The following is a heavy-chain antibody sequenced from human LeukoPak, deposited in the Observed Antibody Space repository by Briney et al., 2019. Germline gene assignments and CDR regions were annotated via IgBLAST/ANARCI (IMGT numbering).Heavy chain of an antibody. CDR1: GFTFSSYV. CDR3: AKLPGRAADY. Sequence: GGSLRLSCAASGFTFSSYVMNWVRQAPGKGLEWVSGISDSGGGTYYADSVKGRFTISRDNSKNTLYLQMNSLRAEDTAVYYCAKLPGRAADYWGQGTLVTVSS. V-gene: IGHV3-23*01. CDR2: ISDSGGGT. J-gene: IGHJ4*02.